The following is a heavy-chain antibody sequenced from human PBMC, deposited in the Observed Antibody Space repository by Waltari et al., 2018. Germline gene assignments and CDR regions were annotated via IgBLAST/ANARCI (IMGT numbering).Heavy chain of an antibody. CDR2: ISSSSSYI. Sequence: EWVSSISSSSSYIYYADSVKGRFTISRDNAKNSLYLQMNSLRAEDTAVYYCARDRGAGSYYYYYYYGMDVWGQGTTVTVSS. V-gene: IGHV3-21*01. D-gene: IGHD3-10*01. J-gene: IGHJ6*02. CDR3: ARDRGAGSYYYYYYYGMDV.